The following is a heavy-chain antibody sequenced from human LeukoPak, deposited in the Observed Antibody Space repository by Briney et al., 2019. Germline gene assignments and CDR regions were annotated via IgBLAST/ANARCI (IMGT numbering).Heavy chain of an antibody. V-gene: IGHV1-18*01. CDR2: ISAFNGNT. CDR1: GYTFTSFV. J-gene: IGHJ4*02. D-gene: IGHD5-18*01. CDR3: ARGGTVVDTANPFDF. Sequence: ASVKVSCKASGYTFTSFVISWVRQAPGQGLEWMGWISAFNGNTNYAQKQQGRITMTTDTSTSTAYMELRSLRSDDTAVYYCARGGTVVDTANPFDFWGQGTLVTVSS.